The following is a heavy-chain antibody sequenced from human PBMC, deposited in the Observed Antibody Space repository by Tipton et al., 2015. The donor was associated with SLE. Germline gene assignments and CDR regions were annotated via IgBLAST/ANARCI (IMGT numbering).Heavy chain of an antibody. CDR2: IYHSGST. CDR1: GGSISSHY. CDR3: ARGGAGSVVRAFDI. D-gene: IGHD1-26*01. J-gene: IGHJ3*02. Sequence: TLSLTCTVSGGSISSHYWSWIRQPPGKGLEWIGYIYHSGSTYYNPSLKSRVTISVDRSKNQSSLKLSSVTAADTAVYYCARGGAGSVVRAFDIWGQGTMVTVSS. V-gene: IGHV4-59*11.